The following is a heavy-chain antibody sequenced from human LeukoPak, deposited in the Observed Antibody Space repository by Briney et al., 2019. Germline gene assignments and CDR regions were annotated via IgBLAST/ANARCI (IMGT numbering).Heavy chain of an antibody. CDR3: AREPRGGGDYGMDV. CDR1: GFTFSSYY. D-gene: IGHD3-16*01. CDR2: IGTAGDK. V-gene: IGHV3-13*01. Sequence: GGSLRLSCAASGFTFSSYYMHWVRQAPGKGLEWVSAIGTAGDKYYPGSVKGRFTISRENAKNSLYLQMNSLRAGDTAVYYCAREPRGGGDYGMDVWGQGTTVTVSS. J-gene: IGHJ6*02.